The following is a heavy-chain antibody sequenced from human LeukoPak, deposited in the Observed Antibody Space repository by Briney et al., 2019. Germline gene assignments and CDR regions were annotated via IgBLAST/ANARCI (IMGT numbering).Heavy chain of an antibody. D-gene: IGHD2-2*01. CDR2: IYYSGST. Sequence: SETLSLTCTVSGGSISSYYWSWIRQPPGKGLEWIGYIYYSGSTNYNPSLKSRVTISVDTSKNQFSLKLSSVTAADTAVYYCASHLPAMENFQHWGQGTLVTVSS. J-gene: IGHJ1*01. CDR3: ASHLPAMENFQH. V-gene: IGHV4-59*01. CDR1: GGSISSYY.